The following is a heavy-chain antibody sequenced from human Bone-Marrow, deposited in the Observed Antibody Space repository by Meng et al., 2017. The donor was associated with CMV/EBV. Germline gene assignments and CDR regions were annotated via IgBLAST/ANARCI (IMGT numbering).Heavy chain of an antibody. CDR3: ARGGGPAVGWFDP. V-gene: IGHV4-31*03. CDR2: IYYSGST. CDR1: GGSISSGGYY. J-gene: IGHJ5*02. Sequence: LRLSCTVSGGSISSGGYYWSWIRQHPGKGLEWIGYIYYSGSTYYNPSLKSRVTISVDTSKNQFSLKLSSVTAADTAVYYCARGGGPAVGWFDPWGQGTLVTVSS. D-gene: IGHD2-15*01.